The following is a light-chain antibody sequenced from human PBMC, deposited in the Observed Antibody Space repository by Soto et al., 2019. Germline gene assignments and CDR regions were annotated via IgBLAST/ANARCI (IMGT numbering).Light chain of an antibody. J-gene: IGKJ4*01. CDR2: LGS. V-gene: IGKV2-28*01. CDR3: MQALQTPLT. CDR1: QSLLHSNVYNY. Sequence: DIVITQSPLSLPVTPGEPASISCRSSQSLLHSNVYNYLDWYLQKPGQSPQLLIYLGSNRASGVPDRFSGSGSGTDFTLKISRVEAEDVGVYYCMQALQTPLTFGGGTKVEIK.